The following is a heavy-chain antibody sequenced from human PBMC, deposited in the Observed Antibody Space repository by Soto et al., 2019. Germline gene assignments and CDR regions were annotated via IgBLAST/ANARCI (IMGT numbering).Heavy chain of an antibody. CDR3: ARGQRFSDSFDP. J-gene: IGHJ5*02. CDR1: GGAISGYY. Sequence: QVQLQESGPGLVKPSETLSLTCTVSGGAISGYYWTWIRQSAGKGLEWIGRIYSSGGTKYNPSLQSRVTMSLDTSKNQFSLRLTSVTAADTAVYYCARGQRFSDSFDPWGQGTLATVSS. CDR2: IYSSGGT. D-gene: IGHD3-3*01. V-gene: IGHV4-4*07.